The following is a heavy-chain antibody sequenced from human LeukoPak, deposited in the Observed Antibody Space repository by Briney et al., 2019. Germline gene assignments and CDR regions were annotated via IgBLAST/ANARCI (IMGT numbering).Heavy chain of an antibody. J-gene: IGHJ5*02. D-gene: IGHD6-19*01. CDR3: AGVWHSSGWPNWLDP. CDR1: GGSISSYY. CDR2: IYYSGST. Sequence: PSETLSLTCTVSGGSISSYYWSWIRQPPGKGLEWIGYIYYSGSTNYNPSLKSRVTISVDTSKNQFSLKLSSVTAADTAVYYCAGVWHSSGWPNWLDPWGQGTLVTVSS. V-gene: IGHV4-59*01.